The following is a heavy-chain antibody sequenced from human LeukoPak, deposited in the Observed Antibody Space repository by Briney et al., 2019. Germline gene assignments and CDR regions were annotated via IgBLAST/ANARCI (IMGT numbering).Heavy chain of an antibody. CDR1: DYSISSDDYY. Sequence: SGTLSLTCIVSDYSISSDDYYWGWIRQPPGKGLEWIGSIFHSGSTYYNPSLKSRVTISVDTSKNQFSLRLSSVTAADTAVYYCARETIDITITVVVRMGDAFDIWGQGTMVTVSS. CDR3: ARETIDITITVVVRMGDAFDI. CDR2: IFHSGST. D-gene: IGHD3-22*01. J-gene: IGHJ3*02. V-gene: IGHV4-38-2*02.